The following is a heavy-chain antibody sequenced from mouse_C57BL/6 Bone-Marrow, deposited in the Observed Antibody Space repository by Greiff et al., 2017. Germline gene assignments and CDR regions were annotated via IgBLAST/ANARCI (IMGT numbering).Heavy chain of an antibody. J-gene: IGHJ4*01. CDR2: IDPENGDT. CDR3: ARDGSSYNYAMDY. D-gene: IGHD1-1*01. CDR1: GFNIKDDY. V-gene: IGHV14-4*01. Sequence: VQLQQSGAELVRPGASVKLSCTASGFNIKDDYMHWVKQRPEQGLEWIGWIDPENGDTEYASKFQGKATITADTSSNTAYLQLSSLKSEDSAVYYCARDGSSYNYAMDYWGQGTSVTVSS.